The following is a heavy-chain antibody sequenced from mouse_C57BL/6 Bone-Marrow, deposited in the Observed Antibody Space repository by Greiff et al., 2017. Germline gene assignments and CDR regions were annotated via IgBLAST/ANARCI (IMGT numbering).Heavy chain of an antibody. Sequence: QVQLKESGPELVKPGASVKISCKASGYAFSSSWMNWVKQRPGKGLEWIGRIYPGDGDTNYNGKFKGKATLTADKSSSTAYMQLSSLTSEDSAVYFCAPSYYGSSYHYFDYWGQGTTLTVSS. CDR3: APSYYGSSYHYFDY. CDR1: GYAFSSSW. J-gene: IGHJ2*01. CDR2: IYPGDGDT. D-gene: IGHD1-1*01. V-gene: IGHV1-82*01.